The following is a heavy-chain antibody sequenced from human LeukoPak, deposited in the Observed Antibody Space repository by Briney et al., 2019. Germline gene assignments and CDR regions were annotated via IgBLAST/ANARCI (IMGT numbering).Heavy chain of an antibody. D-gene: IGHD1-7*01. J-gene: IGHJ4*02. CDR1: GGTFSSYA. Sequence: GASVKVSCKASGGTFSSYAISWVRQAPGQGLEWMGWFNGNSGATKYAQKFQGRVTMTRDTSIGTDFMELTSLISDDTAIYYCARDPYDGNYLFDYWGQGTLVTVAS. CDR2: FNGNSGAT. V-gene: IGHV1-2*02. CDR3: ARDPYDGNYLFDY.